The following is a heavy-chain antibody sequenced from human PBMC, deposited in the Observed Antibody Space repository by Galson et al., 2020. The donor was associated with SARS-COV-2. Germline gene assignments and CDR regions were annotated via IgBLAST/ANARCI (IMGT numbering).Heavy chain of an antibody. CDR2: IGTAGDT. CDR3: ARGGSITMVRGVFPYYYYGMDV. V-gene: IGHV3-13*01. CDR1: GFTFSSYD. D-gene: IGHD3-10*01. Sequence: GGSLRLSCAASGFTFSSYDMHWVRQATGKGLEWVSAIGTAGDTYYPGSVKGRFTISRENAKNSLYLQMNSLRAGDTAVYYCARGGSITMVRGVFPYYYYGMDVWGQGTTVTVSS. J-gene: IGHJ6*02.